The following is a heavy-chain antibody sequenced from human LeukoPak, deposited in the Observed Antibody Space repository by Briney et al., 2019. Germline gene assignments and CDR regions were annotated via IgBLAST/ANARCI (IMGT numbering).Heavy chain of an antibody. CDR3: ASEYNWRHFDS. D-gene: IGHD1-20*01. CDR2: INHSGST. CDR1: GGSFSGYY. V-gene: IGHV4-34*01. Sequence: SETLSLTCAVYGGSFSGYYWSWIRQPPGKGLEWIGEINHSGSTNYNPSLKSRVTISVDKSKNQFSLKLNSVTAADTAVYYCASEYNWRHFDSWGQGTLVTVSS. J-gene: IGHJ4*02.